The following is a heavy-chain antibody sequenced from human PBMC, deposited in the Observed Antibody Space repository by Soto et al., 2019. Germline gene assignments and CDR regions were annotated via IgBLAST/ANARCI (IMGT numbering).Heavy chain of an antibody. J-gene: IGHJ4*02. CDR1: GYTFTSSG. V-gene: IGHV1-18*01. CDR2: ISAHTGSS. Sequence: ASVKVSCKASGYTFTSSGMSWVRQAPGQGLEWMGWISAHTGSSEYAQRFQGRVTMTTDRSTSTAYMELRSLRSDDTAVYYCARSEEGDYFDYWGQGTLVTVSS. CDR3: ARSEEGDYFDY. D-gene: IGHD3-16*01.